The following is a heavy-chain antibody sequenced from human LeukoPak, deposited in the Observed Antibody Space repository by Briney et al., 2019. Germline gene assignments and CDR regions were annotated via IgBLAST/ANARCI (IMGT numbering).Heavy chain of an antibody. Sequence: GGTLRLSCAASGFTFGSYGMSWVRQAPGKGLEWVSAISGSGGSTYYADSVKGRFTISRDNSKNTLYLQMNSLRAEDTAVYYCAKVPAYYYDSSGLYWGQGTLVTVSS. V-gene: IGHV3-23*01. CDR3: AKVPAYYYDSSGLY. J-gene: IGHJ4*02. CDR2: ISGSGGST. D-gene: IGHD3-22*01. CDR1: GFTFGSYG.